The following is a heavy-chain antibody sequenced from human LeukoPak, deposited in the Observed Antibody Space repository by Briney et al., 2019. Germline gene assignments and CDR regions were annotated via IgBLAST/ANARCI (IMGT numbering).Heavy chain of an antibody. CDR3: ARRIAVAARSLGYYYGMDV. J-gene: IGHJ6*02. CDR2: IIPIFGTA. Sequence: GASVKVSCKASGYTFTSYGISWVRQAPGQGLEWMGGIIPIFGTANYAQKFQGRVTITADESTSTAYMELSNLRSGDTAVYYCARRIAVAARSLGYYYGMDVWGQGTTVTVSS. CDR1: GYTFTSYG. D-gene: IGHD6-19*01. V-gene: IGHV1-69*13.